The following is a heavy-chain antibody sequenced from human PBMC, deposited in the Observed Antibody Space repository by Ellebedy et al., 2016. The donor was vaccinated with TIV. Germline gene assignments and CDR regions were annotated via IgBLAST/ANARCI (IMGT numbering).Heavy chain of an antibody. J-gene: IGHJ3*02. CDR2: INHSGST. Sequence: MPSETLSLTCAVYGGSFSGWHWSWIRQSPGKGLEWIEEINHSGSTNYNPSLKSRVTVSIDTSKKQFSLNLRSVTAADTAVYYCARVGPTDACDIWGQGTMVTVSS. CDR3: ARVGPTDACDI. V-gene: IGHV4-34*01. CDR1: GGSFSGWH. D-gene: IGHD1-26*01.